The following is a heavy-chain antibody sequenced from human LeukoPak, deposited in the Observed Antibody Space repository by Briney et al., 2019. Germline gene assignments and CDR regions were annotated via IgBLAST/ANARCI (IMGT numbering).Heavy chain of an antibody. J-gene: IGHJ4*02. CDR1: GFTFSSYW. D-gene: IGHD5-18*01. V-gene: IGHV3-74*01. CDR3: ARGGRYSYGNFDY. Sequence: GGSLRLSCAASGFTFSSYWMHWVRQAPGKGLVWVSRINSDGSSTSYADSVKGRFTISRDNAKNTLYLQMNGLRAEDTAVYYCARGGRYSYGNFDYWGQGTLVTVSS. CDR2: INSDGSST.